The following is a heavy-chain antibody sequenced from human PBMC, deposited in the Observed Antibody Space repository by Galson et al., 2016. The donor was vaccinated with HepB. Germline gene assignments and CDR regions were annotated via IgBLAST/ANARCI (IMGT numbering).Heavy chain of an antibody. CDR1: GAPISDYY. V-gene: IGHV4-59*01. CDR2: NHYSGNP. CDR3: AGRRGESGTFYY. J-gene: IGHJ4*02. Sequence: SETLSLTCTVPGAPISDYYWSWIRQSPGKGLEWIGYNHYSGNPTYNPSLKSRVTVSVDPSKNQLSLMLSSVTAADTAVYYCAGRRGESGTFYYWGQGSLVTVSS. D-gene: IGHD3-10*01.